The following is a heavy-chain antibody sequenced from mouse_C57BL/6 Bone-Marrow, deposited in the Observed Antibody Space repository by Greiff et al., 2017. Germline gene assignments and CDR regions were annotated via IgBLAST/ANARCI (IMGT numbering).Heavy chain of an antibody. Sequence: QVQLQQPGAELVKPGASVKMSCKASGYTFTSYWINWVKQRPGQGLEWIGDIYPGSGSTNYNEKFKSKATLTVDTSSSTAYMQLSSLTSEASAVYYCSNGTTVLDYGGQGTTLTFSS. CDR1: GYTFTSYW. V-gene: IGHV1-55*01. CDR3: SNGTTVLDY. D-gene: IGHD1-1*01. J-gene: IGHJ2*01. CDR2: IYPGSGST.